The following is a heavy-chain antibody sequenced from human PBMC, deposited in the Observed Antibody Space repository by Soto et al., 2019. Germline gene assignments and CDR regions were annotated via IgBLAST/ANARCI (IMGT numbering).Heavy chain of an antibody. Sequence: GGSLRLSCAASKFTFSNYGMHWVRQAPGKGLEWVSLIGESGTPTYYADSVKGRFTISRDNSGNTLFLEMYSLRAEDTAVYYCARYIPGVRYYGMDVWGQGTTVTVSS. V-gene: IGHV3-23*01. CDR3: ARYIPGVRYYGMDV. CDR1: KFTFSNYG. D-gene: IGHD2-2*01. J-gene: IGHJ6*02. CDR2: IGESGTPT.